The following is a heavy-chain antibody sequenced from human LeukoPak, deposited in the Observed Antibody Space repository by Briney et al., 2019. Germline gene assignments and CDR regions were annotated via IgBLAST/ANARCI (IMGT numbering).Heavy chain of an antibody. CDR3: ATDRGYSTFDY. CDR1: GFPFSTYW. D-gene: IGHD6-13*01. Sequence: GGSLRLSCAASGFPFSTYWMNWIRQAPGKGLEWVANINQDGRTINYGDPVKGRFTISRDNARNSLYLQMTSLRAEDTALYYCATDRGYSTFDYWGQGTLVTVSS. CDR2: INQDGRTI. J-gene: IGHJ4*02. V-gene: IGHV3-7*01.